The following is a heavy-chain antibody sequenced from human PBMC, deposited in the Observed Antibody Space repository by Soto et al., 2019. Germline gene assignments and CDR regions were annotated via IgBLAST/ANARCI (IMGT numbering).Heavy chain of an antibody. V-gene: IGHV4-30-2*01. J-gene: IGHJ5*02. CDR2: IYHSGST. Sequence: SETLSLTCAVSGSSISSGGYSWSWIRQPPGKGLEWIGYIYHSGSTYYNPSLKSRVTISVDRSKNQFSLKLSSVTAADTAVYYCARVPDRWGQGTLVTVSS. CDR3: ARVPDR. CDR1: GSSISSGGYS.